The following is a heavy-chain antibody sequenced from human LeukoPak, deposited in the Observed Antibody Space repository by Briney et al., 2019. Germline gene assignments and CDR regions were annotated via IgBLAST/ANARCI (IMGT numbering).Heavy chain of an antibody. CDR3: AREVAGLDY. Sequence: PGGSLRLSCAASGFTFSSYEMNWVRQAPGKGLEGVSYISSSGSTIYYADSVKGRFTISRDNAKNSLYLQMNSLRAEDTAVYYCAREVAGLDYWGQGTLVTVSS. CDR2: ISSSGSTI. V-gene: IGHV3-48*03. D-gene: IGHD6-19*01. J-gene: IGHJ4*02. CDR1: GFTFSSYE.